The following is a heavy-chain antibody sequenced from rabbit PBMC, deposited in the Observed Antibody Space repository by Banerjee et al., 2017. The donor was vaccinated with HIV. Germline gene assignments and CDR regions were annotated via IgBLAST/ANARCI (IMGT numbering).Heavy chain of an antibody. V-gene: IGHV1S40*01. D-gene: IGHD4-1*01. CDR2: IDAGASGST. CDR3: ARDLAGVIGWNFNL. Sequence: QSLEESGGDLVKPGASLTLTCTASGFSFSSGNWICWVRQAPGKGLEWIACIDAGASGSTHSASWAKGRFTISKASWTTVTLQMTSLTAADTATYFCARDLAGVIGWNFNLWGQGTLVTVS. CDR1: GFSFSSGNW. J-gene: IGHJ4*01.